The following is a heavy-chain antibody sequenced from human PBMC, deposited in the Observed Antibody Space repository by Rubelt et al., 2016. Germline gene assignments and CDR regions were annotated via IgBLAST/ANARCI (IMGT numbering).Heavy chain of an antibody. D-gene: IGHD1-7*01. V-gene: IGHV4-30-4*07. CDR3: ASTNWNSGTY. J-gene: IGHJ4*02. Sequence: GLEWIGYIYYSGSTNYNPSLKSRVTISVDTSKNQFSLKLSSVTAADTAVYCCASTNWNSGTYWGQGTLVTVSS. CDR2: IYYSGST.